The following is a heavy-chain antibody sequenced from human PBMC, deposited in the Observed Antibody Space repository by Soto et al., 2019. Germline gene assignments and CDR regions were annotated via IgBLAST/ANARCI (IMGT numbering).Heavy chain of an antibody. CDR2: IYYSGST. Sequence: PSETLSLTCTVSGGSIRSGGYYWSWIRQHPGKGLEGIGYIYYSGSTYYNPSLQSRVTISGDTSKKQFSLKLSSVAAAGTARDYCARVSYPQTQKPSSMDVWGKGTTVTVSS. V-gene: IGHV4-31*03. J-gene: IGHJ6*03. CDR3: ARVSYPQTQKPSSMDV. CDR1: GGSIRSGGYY.